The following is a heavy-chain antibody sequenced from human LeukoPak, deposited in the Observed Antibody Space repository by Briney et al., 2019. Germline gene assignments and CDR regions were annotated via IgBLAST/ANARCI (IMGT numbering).Heavy chain of an antibody. J-gene: IGHJ4*02. D-gene: IGHD4/OR15-4a*01. V-gene: IGHV3-72*01. CDR1: GFTSSDHY. CDR3: ATIMRVDYGTYYFDY. Sequence: GGSLRLSCAASGFTSSDHYIDWVRQAPGKGLEWVGRARNRGNGYTTQYAASVKGRFTFSRDDSENTVYLQMNSLKTEDTAVYFCATIMRVDYGTYYFDYWGQGTLVTVSS. CDR2: ARNRGNGYTT.